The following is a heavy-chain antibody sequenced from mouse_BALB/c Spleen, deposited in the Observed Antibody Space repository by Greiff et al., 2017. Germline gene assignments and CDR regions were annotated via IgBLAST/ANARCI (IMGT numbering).Heavy chain of an antibody. CDR1: GYSITSDYA. J-gene: IGHJ2*01. Sequence: EVQLQESGPGLVKPSQSLSLTCTVTGYSITSDYAWNWIRQFPGNKLEWMGYISYSGSTSYNPSLKSRISITRDTSKNQFFLQLNSVTTEDTATYYCATVVASYYFDYWGQGTTLTVSS. V-gene: IGHV3-2*02. D-gene: IGHD1-1*01. CDR3: ATVVASYYFDY. CDR2: ISYSGST.